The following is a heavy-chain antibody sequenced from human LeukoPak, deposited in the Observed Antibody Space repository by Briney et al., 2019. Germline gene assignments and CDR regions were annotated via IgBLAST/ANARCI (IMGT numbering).Heavy chain of an antibody. CDR1: GFTFSDYY. J-gene: IGHJ6*04. D-gene: IGHD2-15*01. Sequence: GGSLRLSCAASGFTFSDYYMSWIRQAPGKGREWVSYISSSSSYTNYADSVKGRFTISRDNAKNSLYLQMNSLRAEDTAVYYCARYCSGGSCYPDYYYYYGMDVWGKGTTVTVSS. CDR3: ARYCSGGSCYPDYYYYYGMDV. CDR2: ISSSSSYT. V-gene: IGHV3-11*06.